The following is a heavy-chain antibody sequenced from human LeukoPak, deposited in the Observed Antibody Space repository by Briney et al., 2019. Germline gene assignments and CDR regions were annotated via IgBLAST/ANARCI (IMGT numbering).Heavy chain of an antibody. CDR3: AKGTRGGMFSDAFDI. V-gene: IGHV3-9*03. CDR2: ISWNSGSI. J-gene: IGHJ3*02. Sequence: PGGSLRLSCAASGFTFDDYAMHWVRQAPGKGLEWVSGISWNSGSIGYADSVKGRFTISRDNAKNSLYLQMNSLRAEDMALYYCAKGTRGGMFSDAFDIWGQGTMVTVSS. D-gene: IGHD2-2*01. CDR1: GFTFDDYA.